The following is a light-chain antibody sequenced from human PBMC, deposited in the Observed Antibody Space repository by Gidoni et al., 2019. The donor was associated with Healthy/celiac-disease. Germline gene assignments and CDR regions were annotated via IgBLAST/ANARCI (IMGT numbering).Light chain of an antibody. J-gene: IGLJ2*01. Sequence: SYELTQPPSVSVSPGQTASITCSGDKLGDKYACWYPQKPGQSPVLVIYQESKRPSGIPERFSGSNSGNTATLTISGTQAMDEADYYCQAWDSSVVFGGGTKLTVL. CDR2: QES. CDR1: KLGDKY. V-gene: IGLV3-1*01. CDR3: QAWDSSVV.